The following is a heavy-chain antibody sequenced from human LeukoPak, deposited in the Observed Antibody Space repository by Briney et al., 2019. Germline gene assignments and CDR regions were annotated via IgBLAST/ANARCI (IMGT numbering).Heavy chain of an antibody. D-gene: IGHD4-11*01. CDR3: ARDGSRSNYVGGVSY. Sequence: GESLRLSCAASGFTFSSYSMNWVRQAPGKGLEWVSSISSSSSYIYYADSVKGRFTISRDNAKNSLYLQMNSLRAEDTAVFYCARDGSRSNYVGGVSYWGQGTLVTVSS. J-gene: IGHJ4*02. CDR1: GFTFSSYS. CDR2: ISSSSSYI. V-gene: IGHV3-21*01.